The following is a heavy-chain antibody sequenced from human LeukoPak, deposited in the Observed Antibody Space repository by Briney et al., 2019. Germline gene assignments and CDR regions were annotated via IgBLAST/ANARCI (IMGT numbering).Heavy chain of an antibody. CDR1: GGTFSSYA. CDR3: ARLGRDSSGYYFDY. V-gene: IGHV1-69*04. J-gene: IGHJ4*02. Sequence: VKVSCKASGGTFSSYAISWVRQAPGQGLEWMGRIIPILGIANYAQKFQGWVTMTRDTSISTAYMELSRLRSDDTAVYYCARLGRDSSGYYFDYWGQGTPVTVSS. CDR2: IIPILGIA. D-gene: IGHD3-22*01.